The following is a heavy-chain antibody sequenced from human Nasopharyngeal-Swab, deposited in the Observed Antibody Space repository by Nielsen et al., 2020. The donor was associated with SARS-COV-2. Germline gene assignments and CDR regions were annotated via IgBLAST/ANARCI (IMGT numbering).Heavy chain of an antibody. J-gene: IGHJ4*02. V-gene: IGHV1-18*04. Sequence: ASVKVSCKASGYTFTSYGISWVRQAPGQGLEWMGWISAYNGNTNYAQKLQGRVTMTTDTSTSTAYMELRSPRSDDTAVYYCARLSYCGGDCYWSFIDYWGQGTLVTVSS. CDR1: GYTFTSYG. CDR2: ISAYNGNT. D-gene: IGHD2-21*02. CDR3: ARLSYCGGDCYWSFIDY.